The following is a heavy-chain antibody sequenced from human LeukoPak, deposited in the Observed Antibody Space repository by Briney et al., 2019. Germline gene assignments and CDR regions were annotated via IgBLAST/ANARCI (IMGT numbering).Heavy chain of an antibody. Sequence: PSETLSLTCTVSGGSISSSSYYWGWIRQPPGKGLEWIGSIYYSGSTYYNPSLKSRVTISVDTSKNQFSLKLSSVTAADTAVYYCATGGYCSGGSCYYFDYWGQGTLVTVSS. CDR1: GGSISSSSYY. V-gene: IGHV4-39*07. CDR2: IYYSGST. J-gene: IGHJ4*02. CDR3: ATGGYCSGGSCYYFDY. D-gene: IGHD2-15*01.